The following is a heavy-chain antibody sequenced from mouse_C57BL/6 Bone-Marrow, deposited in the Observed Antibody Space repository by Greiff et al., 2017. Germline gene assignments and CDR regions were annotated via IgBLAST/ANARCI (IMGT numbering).Heavy chain of an antibody. Sequence: QVQLQQSGAELVKPGASVKMSCKASGSTFTSYWITWVKQMPGQGLVWIGDIYPTSGRTNYNEKFTSKAILTVDTSSTTAYMQLSSLTSEDSAVFYCARSGPLGRSFDYWGQGTTLTVSS. CDR1: GSTFTSYW. D-gene: IGHD4-1*01. V-gene: IGHV1-55*01. CDR3: ARSGPLGRSFDY. CDR2: IYPTSGRT. J-gene: IGHJ2*01.